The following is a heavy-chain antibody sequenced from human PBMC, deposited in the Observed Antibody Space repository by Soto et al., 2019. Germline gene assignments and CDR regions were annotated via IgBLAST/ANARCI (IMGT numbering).Heavy chain of an antibody. D-gene: IGHD6-13*01. V-gene: IGHV1-69*01. Sequence: QVPLVQSGAEVKKPGSSVKVSCKASGGTFSRYAISWVRQAPGQGLEWMGGIIPILGTANYAQKFQGRVTITADESTSTAYMELSSLRSEDTAVYYCARIQQLVLIGWFDPWGQGTLVTVSS. CDR1: GGTFSRYA. CDR2: IIPILGTA. CDR3: ARIQQLVLIGWFDP. J-gene: IGHJ5*02.